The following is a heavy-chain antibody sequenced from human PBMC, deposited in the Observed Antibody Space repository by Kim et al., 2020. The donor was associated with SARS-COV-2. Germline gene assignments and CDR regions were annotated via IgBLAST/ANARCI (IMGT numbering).Heavy chain of an antibody. CDR2: NGNT. V-gene: IGHV1-18*01. J-gene: IGHJ5*02. D-gene: IGHD5-12*01. CDR3: ARDPPYDS. Sequence: NGNTNYAQKLQGRVTMTTDTSTSTAYMERRSLRSDDPAVYYCARDPPYDSWGQGTLVTVSS.